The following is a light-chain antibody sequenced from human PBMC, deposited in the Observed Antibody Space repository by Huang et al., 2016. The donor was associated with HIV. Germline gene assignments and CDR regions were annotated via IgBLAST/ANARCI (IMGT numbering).Light chain of an antibody. CDR1: QAIGTY. J-gene: IGKJ4*01. CDR2: SSS. CDR3: QHLYT. V-gene: IGKV1-9*01. Sequence: IQLTQSPSSLSASVGDRVTITCRANQAIGTYLAWYQQKPGKAPELLLNSSSPLRSGVPSRFSGGGSGTGFTLTITSLQPEDFASYSCQHLYTFGGGTKVEIK.